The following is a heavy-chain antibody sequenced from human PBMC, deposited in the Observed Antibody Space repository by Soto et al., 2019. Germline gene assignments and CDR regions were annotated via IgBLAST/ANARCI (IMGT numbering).Heavy chain of an antibody. CDR3: ANLAVTPFYYYFDY. CDR1: GFTFSSYA. Sequence: GGSLRLSCAASGFTFSSYAMSWVRQAPGKGLEWVSAISGSGGSTYYADSVKGRFTISSDNSKNTPYLQMNSLRAEDTAVYYCANLAVTPFYYYFDYCGQGTLVTVYS. D-gene: IGHD4-17*01. CDR2: ISGSGGST. V-gene: IGHV3-23*01. J-gene: IGHJ4*02.